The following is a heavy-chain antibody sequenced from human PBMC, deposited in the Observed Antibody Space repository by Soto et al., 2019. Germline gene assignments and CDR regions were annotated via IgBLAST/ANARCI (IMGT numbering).Heavy chain of an antibody. CDR3: ARDDYSNHYGNWFDP. D-gene: IGHD4-4*01. CDR2: IWYDGSNK. Sequence: GGSLRLSCAASGFTFSSYGMHWVRQAPGKGLEWVAVIWYDGSNKYYADSVKGRFTISRDNSKNTLYLQMNSLRAEDTAVYYCARDDYSNHYGNWFDPWGQGTLVTVSS. CDR1: GFTFSSYG. J-gene: IGHJ5*02. V-gene: IGHV3-33*01.